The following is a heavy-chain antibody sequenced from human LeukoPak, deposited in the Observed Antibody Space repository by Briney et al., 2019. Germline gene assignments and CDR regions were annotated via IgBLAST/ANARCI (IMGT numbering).Heavy chain of an antibody. J-gene: IGHJ4*02. CDR1: GGSFSGYY. D-gene: IGHD6-19*01. Sequence: SETLSLTCAVYGGSFSGYYWSWIRQPPGKGLEWIGEINHSGSTNYNPSLKSRVTITVDTSKNQFSLKLSSVTAADTAVYYCARGLSFYSSGWYGYWGQGTLVTVSS. CDR2: INHSGST. CDR3: ARGLSFYSSGWYGY. V-gene: IGHV4-34*01.